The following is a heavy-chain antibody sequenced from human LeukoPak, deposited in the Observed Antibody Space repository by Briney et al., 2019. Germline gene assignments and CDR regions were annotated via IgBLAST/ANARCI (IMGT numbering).Heavy chain of an antibody. CDR3: AKGSGEVVIADEDY. J-gene: IGHJ4*02. Sequence: PGGSLRLSCAASGFTFSSYAMSWVRQAPGKGLEWVSAISGSGGSTYYADSVKGRFTISRDNSKNTMYLQMNRLRAEDTAVYYCAKGSGEVVIADEDYWGQGTLVTVSS. D-gene: IGHD2-21*01. V-gene: IGHV3-23*01. CDR2: ISGSGGST. CDR1: GFTFSSYA.